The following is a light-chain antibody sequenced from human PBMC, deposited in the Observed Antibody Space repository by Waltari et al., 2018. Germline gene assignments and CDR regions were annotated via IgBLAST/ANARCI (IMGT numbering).Light chain of an antibody. CDR2: GAS. J-gene: IGKJ2*01. CDR1: QRLTTNY. CDR3: QQYGSSILYT. Sequence: VLTQSPGTLSLSPGERATVSCRASQRLTTNYLAWYQQKPGQAPRLLIYGASSRAACIPDRFSGSGSGTDFTLTISRLVPEDSAMYYCQQYGSSILYTFGQGTKLEIK. V-gene: IGKV3-20*01.